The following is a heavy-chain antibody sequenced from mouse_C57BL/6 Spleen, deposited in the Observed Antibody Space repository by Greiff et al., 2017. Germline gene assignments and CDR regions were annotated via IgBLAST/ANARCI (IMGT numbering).Heavy chain of an antibody. J-gene: IGHJ4*01. V-gene: IGHV1-18*01. D-gene: IGHD1-1*01. Sequence: EVQLQQSGPELVKPGASVKIPCKASGYTFTDYNMDWVKQSHGKSLEWIGDINPNNGGTIYNQKFKGKATLTVDKSSSTAYMELRSLTSEDTAVYYCARERDDPPYGIGAMDYWGQGTSVTVSS. CDR2: INPNNGGT. CDR1: GYTFTDYN. CDR3: ARERDDPPYGIGAMDY.